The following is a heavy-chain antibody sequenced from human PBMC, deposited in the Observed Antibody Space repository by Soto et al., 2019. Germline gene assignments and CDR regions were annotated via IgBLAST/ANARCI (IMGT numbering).Heavy chain of an antibody. CDR2: IYYSGST. Sequence: QLQESGPGLVKPSETLSLTCTVSGGSISSSSYYWGWIRQPPGKGLEWIGSIYYSGSTYYNPSLKSRVTISVDTSKNQFSLKLSSVTAADTAVYYCARVGRYDYVWGSYRKGLYYYGMDVWGQGTTVTVSS. CDR3: ARVGRYDYVWGSYRKGLYYYGMDV. CDR1: GGSISSSSYY. V-gene: IGHV4-39*01. D-gene: IGHD3-16*02. J-gene: IGHJ6*02.